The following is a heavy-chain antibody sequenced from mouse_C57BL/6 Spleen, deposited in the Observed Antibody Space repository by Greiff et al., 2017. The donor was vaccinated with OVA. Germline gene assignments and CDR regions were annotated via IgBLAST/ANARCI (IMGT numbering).Heavy chain of an antibody. D-gene: IGHD1-1*02. CDR3: ARGGGNYFDH. J-gene: IGHJ2*01. V-gene: IGHV1-69*01. CDR2: IDPSDSYT. CDR1: GYTFTSYW. Sequence: QVQLKQSGAELVMPGASVKLSCKASGYTFTSYWMHWVKQRPGQGLEWIGEIDPSDSYTNYNQKFKGKSTLTVDKSSSTAYMQLSSLTSEDSAVYYCARGGGNYFDHWGQGTTLTVSS.